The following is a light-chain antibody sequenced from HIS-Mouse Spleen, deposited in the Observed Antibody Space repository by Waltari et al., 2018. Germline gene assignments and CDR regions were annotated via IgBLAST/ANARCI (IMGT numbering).Light chain of an antibody. CDR3: QVWDSSSDHWV. CDR2: ADS. J-gene: IGLJ3*02. Sequence: SYVLTQPPSVSVAPGKTARITCGGNNIGSKSVYWYQQKQGQAPVLVVYADSDRPSGIPERFSGSNSGNTATLTISRVEAGDEADYYCQVWDSSSDHWVFGGGTKLTVL. V-gene: IGLV3-21*03. CDR1: NIGSKS.